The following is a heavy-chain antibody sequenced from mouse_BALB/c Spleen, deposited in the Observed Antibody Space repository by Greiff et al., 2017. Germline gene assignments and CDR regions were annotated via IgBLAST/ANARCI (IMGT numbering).Heavy chain of an antibody. CDR3: ARYLPYYYAMDY. CDR2: IDPANGNT. V-gene: IGHV14-3*02. J-gene: IGHJ4*01. CDR1: GFNIKDTY. D-gene: IGHD5-1*01. Sequence: VQLKESGAELVKPGASVKLSCTASGFNIKDTYMHWVKQRPEQGLEWIGRIDPANGNTKYDPKFQGKATITADTSSNTAYLQLSSLTSEDTAVYYCARYLPYYYAMDYWGQGTSVTVSS.